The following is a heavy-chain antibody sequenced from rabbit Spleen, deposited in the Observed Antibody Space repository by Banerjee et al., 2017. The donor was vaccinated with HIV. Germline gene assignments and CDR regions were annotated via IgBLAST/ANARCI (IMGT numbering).Heavy chain of an antibody. CDR1: GFDLSRYYH. CDR2: IYVGSGGST. CDR3: TRQSDL. V-gene: IGHV1S45*01. Sequence: QEQLVESGGGLVKPEGSLTLTCKASGFDLSRYYHMCWVRQAPGKGLEWIASIYVGSGGSTYYATWAKGRFTISKTASTTVTLHMTSLTAADTATYFCTRQSDLWGQGTLVTVS. J-gene: IGHJ4*01. D-gene: IGHD3-3*01.